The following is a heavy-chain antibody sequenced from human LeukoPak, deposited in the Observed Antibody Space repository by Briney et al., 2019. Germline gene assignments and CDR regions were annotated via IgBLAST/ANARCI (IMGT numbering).Heavy chain of an antibody. CDR1: GFTFSSYA. CDR2: ISECGSGT. Sequence: GGSLRLSCAASGFTFSSYAMSWVRQAPGKGVEWVSTISECGSGTYYADSLKGRFTISRDTYKNTLYLQMNSLRAEDTAVYYCAKVDYDVSSGNYYNWFDPWGQGTLVTVSS. D-gene: IGHD3-22*01. J-gene: IGHJ5*02. V-gene: IGHV3-23*01. CDR3: AKVDYDVSSGNYYNWFDP.